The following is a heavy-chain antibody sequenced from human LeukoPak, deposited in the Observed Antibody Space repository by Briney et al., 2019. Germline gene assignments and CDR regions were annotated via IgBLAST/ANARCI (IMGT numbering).Heavy chain of an antibody. CDR1: GYSISSGYY. CDR3: ARHGLDSWTDAFDI. Sequence: PSETLSLTCAVSGYSISSGYYWGWIRQPPGKGLEWIGSIYHSGSTYYNPSLKSRVTKSVDTSKNQFSLKLSSVTAADTAVYYCARHGLDSWTDAFDIWGQGTMVTVSS. CDR2: IYHSGST. J-gene: IGHJ3*02. D-gene: IGHD3/OR15-3a*01. V-gene: IGHV4-38-2*01.